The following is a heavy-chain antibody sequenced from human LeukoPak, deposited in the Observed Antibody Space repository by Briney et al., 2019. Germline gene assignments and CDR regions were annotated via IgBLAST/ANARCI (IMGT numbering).Heavy chain of an antibody. CDR1: GYTFTSHG. Sequence: VASVKVSCKASGYTFTSHGLSWARQAPGQGLEGMGWISIYSGNTNYAQKFQDRISMTTDTSTSTAYMELRSLKSDDTAVYYCARDPGGTWGFDYWGQGALVTVSS. CDR3: ARDPGGTWGFDY. J-gene: IGHJ4*02. CDR2: ISIYSGNT. D-gene: IGHD7-27*01. V-gene: IGHV1-18*01.